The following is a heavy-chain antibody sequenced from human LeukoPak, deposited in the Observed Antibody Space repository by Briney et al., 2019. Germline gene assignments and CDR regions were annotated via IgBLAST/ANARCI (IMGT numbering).Heavy chain of an antibody. CDR2: IYSDSST. J-gene: IGHJ4*02. D-gene: IGHD3-22*01. CDR1: GFTVSSNY. CDR3: ARGSTYYDSSGQVPFDY. Sequence: GGSLRLSCAASGFTVSSNYMNWVRQAPGKGLECVSVIYSDSSTYYADSVKGRFTISRDNAKNSLYLQMNSLRAEDTAVYYCARGSTYYDSSGQVPFDYWGQGTLVTVSS. V-gene: IGHV3-53*01.